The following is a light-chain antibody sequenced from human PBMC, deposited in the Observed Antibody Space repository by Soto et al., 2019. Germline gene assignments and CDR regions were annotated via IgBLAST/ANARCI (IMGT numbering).Light chain of an antibody. V-gene: IGKV1-5*01. J-gene: IGKJ1*01. Sequence: DIQLTQSQSTLSASVGDRVTLTCRAAQSLNSRSAWYQHRPGKAPRLLIYDASTLESGVPSRFSGSGSGTEFTLTISSLQPDDFATYYCQQYNSYWTFGQGTKVDI. CDR2: DAS. CDR3: QQYNSYWT. CDR1: QSLNSR.